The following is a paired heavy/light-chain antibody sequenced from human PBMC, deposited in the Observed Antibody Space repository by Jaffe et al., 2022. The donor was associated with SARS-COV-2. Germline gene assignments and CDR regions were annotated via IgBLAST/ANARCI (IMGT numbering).Heavy chain of an antibody. CDR2: IYSSGST. CDR1: GGFISNYY. CDR3: ATYPAPNYYDSSGPWYFDL. D-gene: IGHD3-22*01. Sequence: QVQLQESGPGLVKPSETLSLTCTVSGGFISNYYWSWIRQPPGKALEWIGYIYSSGSTYYNPTLKSRVSISIDTSKNQFSLKLRSVSAADTAVYYCATYPAPNYYDSSGPWYFDLWGRGTLVTVSS. J-gene: IGHJ2*01. V-gene: IGHV4-59*01.
Light chain of an antibody. CDR2: WAS. CDR3: QQYYSTPPT. V-gene: IGKV4-1*01. J-gene: IGKJ1*01. Sequence: DIVMTQSPDSLAVSLGERATINCKSSQSVFYSSNNKNYLAWYHQKPGQPPKLLIYWASTRESGVPDRFSGSGSGTDFTLTISSLQAEDVAVYYCQQYYSTPPTFGQGTKVEIK. CDR1: QSVFYSSNNKNY.